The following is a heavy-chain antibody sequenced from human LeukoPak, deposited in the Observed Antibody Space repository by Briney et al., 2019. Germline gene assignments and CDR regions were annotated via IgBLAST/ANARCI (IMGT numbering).Heavy chain of an antibody. J-gene: IGHJ6*03. D-gene: IGHD2-2*01. CDR2: ISSSSSYI. CDR1: GFTFSSYS. CDR3: ARDPDWGYCSSTSCHMDV. Sequence: GGSLRLSCAASGFTFSSYSMNWVRQAPGKGLEWVSSISSSSSYIYYADSVKGRFTISRDNAKNSLYLQMNSLRAEDTAVYYCARDPDWGYCSSTSCHMDVWGKGTTVTVSS. V-gene: IGHV3-21*01.